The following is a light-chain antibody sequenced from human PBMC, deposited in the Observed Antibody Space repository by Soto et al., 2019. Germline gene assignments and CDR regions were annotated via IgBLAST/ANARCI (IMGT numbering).Light chain of an antibody. Sequence: DIQMTQSPSAMSASVGDRVTISCRASHNINYYLAWLQQKPGKVPKRLIYSASSLQSGVPSRFSGSGSGTEFTFKITGLQPEDAAIYYCLQHNSYPLAFGGGNKVEIK. V-gene: IGKV1-17*03. CDR3: LQHNSYPLA. CDR1: HNINYY. CDR2: SAS. J-gene: IGKJ4*01.